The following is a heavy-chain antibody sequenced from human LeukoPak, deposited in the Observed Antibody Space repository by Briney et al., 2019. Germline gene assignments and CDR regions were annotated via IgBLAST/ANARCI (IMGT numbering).Heavy chain of an antibody. CDR1: GFTFDDYC. Sequence: PGGSLRLSCAASGFTFDDYCMTWVRQVPGKGLEWIAEINWIGDTTRYGDSVKGRFTISRDNAKNSLDLQINSVRVEDTAFYYCATNPPGRTYLQDWGQGTLVTVSS. D-gene: IGHD1-1*01. J-gene: IGHJ1*01. CDR3: ATNPPGRTYLQD. CDR2: INWIGDTT. V-gene: IGHV3-20*04.